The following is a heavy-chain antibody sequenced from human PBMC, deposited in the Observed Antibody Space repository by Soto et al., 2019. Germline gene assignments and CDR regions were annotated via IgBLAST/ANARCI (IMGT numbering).Heavy chain of an antibody. CDR3: ARVRLFPDWSDFDY. D-gene: IGHD2-21*01. J-gene: IGHJ4*02. CDR2: ISSSSSYI. V-gene: IGHV3-21*01. Sequence: SCAASGFTFSSYSMNWVRQAPGKGLEWVSSISSSSSYIYYADSVKGRFTISRDNAKNSLYLQMNSLRAEDTAVYYCARVRLFPDWSDFDYWGQGTLVTVSS. CDR1: GFTFSSYS.